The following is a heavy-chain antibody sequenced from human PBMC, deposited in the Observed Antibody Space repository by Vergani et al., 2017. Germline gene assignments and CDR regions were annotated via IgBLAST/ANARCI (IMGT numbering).Heavy chain of an antibody. CDR2: INPLGGRA. D-gene: IGHD4-17*01. V-gene: IGHV1-46*03. J-gene: IGHJ4*02. CDR3: VSSRLRSFEY. Sequence: QVKVVQSGAEVKAPGASVKVSCEASGYTYRSYYVHWVRQAPGQGLGWMGVINPLGGRATYSQKFQGRVSVTGDSFTTGGTSASMVYMDLTSLTPGDTAVSCCVSSRLRSFEYWGQGTLVTVSS. CDR1: GYTYRSYY.